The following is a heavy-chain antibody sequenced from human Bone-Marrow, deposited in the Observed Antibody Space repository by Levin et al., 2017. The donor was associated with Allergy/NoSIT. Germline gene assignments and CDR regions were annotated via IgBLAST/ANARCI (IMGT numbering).Heavy chain of an antibody. CDR2: INSDGSST. D-gene: IGHD3-10*01. Sequence: SGESLKISCAASGFTFSSYWMHWVRQAPGKGLVWVSRINSDGSSTSYADSVKGRFTISRDNAKNTLYLQMNSLRAEDTAVYYCARHESSSLSGAFDIWGQGTMVTVSS. CDR1: GFTFSSYW. V-gene: IGHV3-74*01. CDR3: ARHESSSLSGAFDI. J-gene: IGHJ3*02.